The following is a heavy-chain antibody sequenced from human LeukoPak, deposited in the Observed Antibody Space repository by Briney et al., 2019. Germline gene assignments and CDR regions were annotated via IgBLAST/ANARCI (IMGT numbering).Heavy chain of an antibody. CDR3: ARDETYDYESNGYLDF. CDR2: IRHDGRET. V-gene: IGHV3-7*01. CDR1: GFPFSSYW. D-gene: IGHD3-22*01. Sequence: PGGSLRLSCAASGFPFSSYWMSWVRQAPGKGLEWVANIRHDGRETYYVDSLRGRFTISRDNAKNLVYLQMSSLRAEDTAIYYCARDETYDYESNGYLDFWGQGTVVTVSS. J-gene: IGHJ4*02.